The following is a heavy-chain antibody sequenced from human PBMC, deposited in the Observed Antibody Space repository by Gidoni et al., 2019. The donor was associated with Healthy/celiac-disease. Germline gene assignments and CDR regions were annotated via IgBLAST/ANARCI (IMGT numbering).Heavy chain of an antibody. Sequence: QLQLQESGPGLVKPSETLSLTCTVSGGSISSSSYYWGWIRQPPGKGLEWIGSIYYSGSTYYNPSLKSRVTISVDTSKNQFSLKLSSVTAADTAVYYCASWEIPGSSIDYWGQGTLVTVSS. CDR3: ASWEIPGSSIDY. CDR1: GGSISSSSYY. J-gene: IGHJ4*02. V-gene: IGHV4-39*01. D-gene: IGHD1-26*01. CDR2: IYYSGST.